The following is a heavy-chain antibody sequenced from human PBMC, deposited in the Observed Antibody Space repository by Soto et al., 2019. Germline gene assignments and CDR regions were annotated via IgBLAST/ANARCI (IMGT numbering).Heavy chain of an antibody. CDR2: VSRFDGTP. CDR1: GFTFINYA. Sequence: GESLKISCAASGFTFINYAMSWVRQAPGKGLEWVSGVSRFDGTPYYADSVKGRFTISRDNSKNTLSLQMNSLRAKDTAVYYCAKVSAVVLGSYGGWFESWGQGTLVTVSS. J-gene: IGHJ5*01. V-gene: IGHV3-23*01. D-gene: IGHD2-15*01. CDR3: AKVSAVVLGSYGGWFES.